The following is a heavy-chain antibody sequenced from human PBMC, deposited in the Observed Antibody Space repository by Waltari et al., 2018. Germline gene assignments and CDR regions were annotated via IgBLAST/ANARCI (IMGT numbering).Heavy chain of an antibody. CDR1: GFFISNNH. D-gene: IGHD1-26*01. CDR2: ISTAGDT. Sequence: EVQLVESGGGLIQPGGSLRLSCAASGFFISNNHMGWVRQTPGKGLEWVSFISTAGDTNYADSVKGRFTLSRDISKNTLYLQMNSLRVEDTAVYYCVGSLGWEWGQGTLVTVSS. J-gene: IGHJ4*02. CDR3: VGSLGWE. V-gene: IGHV3-53*01.